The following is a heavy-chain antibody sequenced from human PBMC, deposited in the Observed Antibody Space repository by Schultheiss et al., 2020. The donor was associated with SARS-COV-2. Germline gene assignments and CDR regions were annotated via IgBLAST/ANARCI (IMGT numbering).Heavy chain of an antibody. CDR1: GFTFDDYA. V-gene: IGHV3-9*01. CDR3: AKDASYSNYYFDY. D-gene: IGHD4-11*01. CDR2: ISGSGGST. Sequence: GGSLRLSCAASGFTFDDYAMHWVRQAPGKGLEWVSAISGSGGSTYYADSVKGRFTISRDNAKNSLYLQMNSLRAEDTALYYCAKDASYSNYYFDYWGQGTLVTVSS. J-gene: IGHJ4*02.